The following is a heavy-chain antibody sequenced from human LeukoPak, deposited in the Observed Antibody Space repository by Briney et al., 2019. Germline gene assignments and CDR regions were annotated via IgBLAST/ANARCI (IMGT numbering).Heavy chain of an antibody. D-gene: IGHD1-14*01. J-gene: IGHJ3*02. Sequence: SETLSLTCTVSGGSISTYYWSWIRQPPGKGLEWIGYVYYSGSTNYNPSLKSRVTISADTSKNQFSLRLRSVTAADTAVYYCARGLNNRKSGRRFDVFEIWGQGIMVTVSS. CDR3: ARGLNNRKSGRRFDVFEI. CDR1: GGSISTYY. CDR2: VYYSGST. V-gene: IGHV4-59*01.